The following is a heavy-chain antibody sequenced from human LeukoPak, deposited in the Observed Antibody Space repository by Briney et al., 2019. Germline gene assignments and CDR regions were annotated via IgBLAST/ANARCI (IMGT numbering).Heavy chain of an antibody. CDR2: IQNDGSNK. Sequence: PGGSLRLSCAASGFTFSSYGMEWVRQAPGKGLEWVAFIQNDGSNKYYGKSVKGRLTISRDNSKNTLYLQMNSLRAEDTAMYYCAKLGYCTSTSCQTHDSFDIWGQGTRVTVSS. CDR1: GFTFSSYG. CDR3: AKLGYCTSTSCQTHDSFDI. D-gene: IGHD2-2*01. V-gene: IGHV3-30*02. J-gene: IGHJ3*02.